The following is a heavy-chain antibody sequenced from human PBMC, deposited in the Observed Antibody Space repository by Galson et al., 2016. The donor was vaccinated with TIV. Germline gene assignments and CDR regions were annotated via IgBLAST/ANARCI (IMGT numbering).Heavy chain of an antibody. J-gene: IGHJ6*03. V-gene: IGHV7-4-1*02. CDR3: AKSGDYNYYYSYMDV. D-gene: IGHD4-17*01. CDR1: GYDFTSCA. Sequence: SVKVSCKASGYDFTSCAMNWVRQAPGQGLEWLGWINTRNGHPTYAQGFTGRFVFSSDTSVSTAFLQISGLTADDTAVYYCAKSGDYNYYYSYMDVWSKGTTVTVSS. CDR2: INTRNGHP.